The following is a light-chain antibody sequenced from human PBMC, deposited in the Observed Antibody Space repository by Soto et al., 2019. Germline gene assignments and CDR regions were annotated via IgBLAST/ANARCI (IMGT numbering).Light chain of an antibody. J-gene: IGLJ1*01. CDR1: SSDVGAYNY. CDR3: CSFTSITAYV. V-gene: IGLV2-14*01. Sequence: QSVLTQPASVSGALGQSITISCTGTSSDVGAYNYVSWYQQPPCKAPKLMISVVSNRPSGVSNRFSGSKSGNTASLIISGLQAEDEADYYCCSFTSITAYVFGTGTKVTVL. CDR2: VVS.